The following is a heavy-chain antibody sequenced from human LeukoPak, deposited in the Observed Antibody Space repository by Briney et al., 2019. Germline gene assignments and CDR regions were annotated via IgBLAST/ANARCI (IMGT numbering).Heavy chain of an antibody. J-gene: IGHJ4*02. CDR3: ARNERAAGTY. V-gene: IGHV1-2*02. CDR1: GYTFTGYY. Sequence: GASVKVSCKASGYTFTGYYMHWVRQAPGQGLEWMGWINPNNGGTNYAQRFQGRVTMTKDTSISTAYMELSRLRSDDTAVYYCARNERAAGTYWGQGTLVTVSS. D-gene: IGHD6-13*01. CDR2: INPNNGGT.